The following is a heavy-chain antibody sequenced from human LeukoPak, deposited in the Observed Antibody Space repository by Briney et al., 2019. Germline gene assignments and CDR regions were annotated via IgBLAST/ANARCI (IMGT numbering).Heavy chain of an antibody. Sequence: ASVKVSCKASGYTFTGYYIHWVRQAPGKGLEWMGGFDPEDGETIYAQKFQGRVTMTENTSTDTAYVELSSLRSEDTAVYYCATFTIVVVPAATSYFDYWGQGTLVTVSS. CDR3: ATFTIVVVPAATSYFDY. V-gene: IGHV1-24*01. D-gene: IGHD2-2*01. CDR2: FDPEDGET. CDR1: GYTFTGYY. J-gene: IGHJ4*02.